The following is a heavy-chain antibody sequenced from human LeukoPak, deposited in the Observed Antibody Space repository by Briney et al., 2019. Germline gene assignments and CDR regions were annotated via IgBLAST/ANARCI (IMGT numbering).Heavy chain of an antibody. D-gene: IGHD6-13*01. CDR2: INHSGST. V-gene: IGHV4-34*01. Sequence: SETLSLTCAVYGGSFSGYYWSWIRQPPGKGLEWIGEINHSGSTNYNPSLKSRVTISVDTSKNQFSLKLSSVTAADTAVYYCARIPVYSSSWYSYYYYGMDVWGQGATVTVSS. J-gene: IGHJ6*02. CDR1: GGSFSGYY. CDR3: ARIPVYSSSWYSYYYYGMDV.